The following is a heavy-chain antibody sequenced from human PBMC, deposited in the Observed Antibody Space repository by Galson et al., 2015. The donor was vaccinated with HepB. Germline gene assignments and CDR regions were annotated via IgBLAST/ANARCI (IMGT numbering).Heavy chain of an antibody. J-gene: IGHJ6*02. D-gene: IGHD6-13*01. CDR2: INPNSGGT. CDR3: ARDPTYSSSWYPYYGMDV. V-gene: IGHV1-2*04. Sequence: SVKVSCKASGYTFTGYYMHWVRQAPGQGLEWMGWINPNSGGTNYAQKFQGWVTMTRDTSISTAYMELSRLRSDDTAVYYCARDPTYSSSWYPYYGMDVWSQGTTVTVSS. CDR1: GYTFTGYY.